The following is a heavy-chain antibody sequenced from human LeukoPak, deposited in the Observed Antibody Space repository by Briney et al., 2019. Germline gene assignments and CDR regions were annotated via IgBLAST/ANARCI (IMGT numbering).Heavy chain of an antibody. CDR2: IYYSGST. V-gene: IGHV4-59*08. J-gene: IGHJ4*02. D-gene: IGHD5-24*01. Sequence: SETLSLTCTVSSGSISSYYWSWIRQPPGKGLEWIGYIYYSGSTNYNPSLKSRVTISVDTSKNQFSLKLSSVTAADTAVYYCARRRMGDWGQGTLVTVSS. CDR3: ARRRMGD. CDR1: SGSISSYY.